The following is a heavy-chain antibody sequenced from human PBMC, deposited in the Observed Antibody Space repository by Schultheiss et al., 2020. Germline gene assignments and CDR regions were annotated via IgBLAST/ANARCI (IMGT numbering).Heavy chain of an antibody. D-gene: IGHD3-10*01. CDR1: GFTFSNYA. J-gene: IGHJ6*02. CDR3: VKDQTMGWGYYYGMDV. Sequence: GGSLRLSCAASGFTFSNYAMYWVRQAPGKGLEWVAGISHDGRDKDYADSVKGRFSISRDDSKYTVYLQMDSLRAEDTALYYCVKDQTMGWGYYYGMDVWGQGTTVTVSS. V-gene: IGHV3-30*18. CDR2: ISHDGRDK.